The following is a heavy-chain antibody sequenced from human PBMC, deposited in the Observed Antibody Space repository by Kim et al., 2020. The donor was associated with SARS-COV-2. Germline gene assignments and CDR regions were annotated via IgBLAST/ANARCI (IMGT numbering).Heavy chain of an antibody. V-gene: IGHV3-33*01. CDR3: ARAEDYGDLQYGMDV. CDR2: IWYDGSNK. D-gene: IGHD4-17*01. Sequence: GGSLRLSCAASGFTFSSYGMHWVRQAPGKGLEWVAVIWYDGSNKYYADSVKGRFTISRDNSKNTLYLQMNSLRAEDTAVYYCARAEDYGDLQYGMDVWGQGTTVTVSS. J-gene: IGHJ6*02. CDR1: GFTFSSYG.